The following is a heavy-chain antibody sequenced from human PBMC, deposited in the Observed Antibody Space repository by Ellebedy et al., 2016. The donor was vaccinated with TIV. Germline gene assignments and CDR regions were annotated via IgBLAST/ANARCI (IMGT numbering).Heavy chain of an antibody. V-gene: IGHV3-66*01. CDR1: GFTVSKNY. CDR2: INSGGGT. Sequence: GGSLRLSCAASGFTVSKNYMNWVRQAPGKGLEWVSVINSGGGTHYAESVKGRFTISRGNSKNTLYLQMNSLRAEDTAVYYCAREVGSSGWASGFDFWGQGTLVTVSS. CDR3: AREVGSSGWASGFDF. J-gene: IGHJ4*02. D-gene: IGHD6-19*01.